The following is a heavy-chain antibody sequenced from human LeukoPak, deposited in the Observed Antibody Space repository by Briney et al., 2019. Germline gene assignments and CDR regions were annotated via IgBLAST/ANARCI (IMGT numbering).Heavy chain of an antibody. V-gene: IGHV3-30*18. CDR2: ISYDGSNK. D-gene: IGHD6-13*01. CDR3: AKDLRVAPLSSSWYF. CDR1: GFTFSSYG. J-gene: IGHJ4*02. Sequence: GRSLRLSCAASGFTFSSYGMHWVRQAPGKGLEWVAVISYDGSNKYYADSVKGRFTISRDNSKNTLYLQMNSLGAEDTAVYYCAKDLRVAPLSSSWYFWGQGTLVTVSS.